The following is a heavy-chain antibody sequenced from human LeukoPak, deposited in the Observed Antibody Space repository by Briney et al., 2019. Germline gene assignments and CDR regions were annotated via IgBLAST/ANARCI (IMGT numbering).Heavy chain of an antibody. CDR3: ASWGSYYDSSGYYSGY. CDR2: ISYDGSNK. J-gene: IGHJ4*02. Sequence: GRSLRLSCAASGFTFSSYGMHWVRQAPGKGLEWVAVISYDGSNKYYADSVKGRFTISRDNSKNTLYLQMNSLRAEDTAVYYYASWGSYYDSSGYYSGYWGQGTLVTVSS. V-gene: IGHV3-30*03. D-gene: IGHD3-22*01. CDR1: GFTFSSYG.